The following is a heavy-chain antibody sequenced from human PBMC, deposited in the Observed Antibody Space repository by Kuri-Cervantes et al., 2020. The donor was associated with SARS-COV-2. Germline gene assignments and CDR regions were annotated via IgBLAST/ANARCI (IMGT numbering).Heavy chain of an antibody. J-gene: IGHJ6*02. CDR1: GGSISSSSYY. V-gene: IGHV4-39*01. D-gene: IGHD2-8*02. CDR2: IYYSGST. Sequence: ESLKISCTVSGGSISSSSYYWGWIRQPPGKGLEWIGSIYYSGSTYYNPSLKSRVTISVDTSKNQFSPKLSSVTAADTAVYYCARHLWSDGMDVWGQGTTVTVSS. CDR3: ARHLWSDGMDV.